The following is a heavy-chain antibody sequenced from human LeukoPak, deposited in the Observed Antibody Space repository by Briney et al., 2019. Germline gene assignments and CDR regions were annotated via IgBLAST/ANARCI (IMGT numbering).Heavy chain of an antibody. CDR1: GFTFSNYA. V-gene: IGHV3-23*01. CDR2: ISHSGSST. CDR3: AKGGSYRSQPYFDY. D-gene: IGHD3-16*02. J-gene: IGHJ4*02. Sequence: GGSLRLSCAASGFTFSNYAMTWVRQAPGKGLEWVSAISHSGSSTYYADSVKGRFTISRDNSKNTLYLQMNSLRAEDTAVYYCAKGGSYRSQPYFDYWGQGTPVTVSS.